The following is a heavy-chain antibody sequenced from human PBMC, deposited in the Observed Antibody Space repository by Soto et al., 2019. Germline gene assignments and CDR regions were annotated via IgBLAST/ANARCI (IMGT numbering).Heavy chain of an antibody. CDR1: GFTFSSYG. J-gene: IGHJ6*02. CDR2: ISYDGSNK. V-gene: IGHV3-30*18. CDR3: AKEVWSGPMDV. Sequence: QVQLVESGGGVVQPGRSLRLSCAASGFTFSSYGMHWVRQAPGKGLEWVAVISYDGSNKNYADSVKGRFTISRDNSKNPQYLQMNSLRAEDTAVYYCAKEVWSGPMDVWGQGTTVTVSS. D-gene: IGHD3-3*01.